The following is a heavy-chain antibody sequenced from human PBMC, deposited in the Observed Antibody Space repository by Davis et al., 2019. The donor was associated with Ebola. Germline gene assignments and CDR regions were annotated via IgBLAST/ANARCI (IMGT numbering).Heavy chain of an antibody. J-gene: IGHJ4*02. V-gene: IGHV3-48*03. CDR3: ARTPYDLWSAYYGGFNY. CDR1: GFNFSNYE. CDR2: VLSSGSPS. Sequence: GESLKISCEVSGFNFSNYEMNWVRQAPGKGLEWVSFVLSSGSPSHYADSVKGRFTVSRDNAKNILYLQMNSLRAEDTAVYYCARTPYDLWSAYYGGFNYWGQGTLVTVSS. D-gene: IGHD3-3*01.